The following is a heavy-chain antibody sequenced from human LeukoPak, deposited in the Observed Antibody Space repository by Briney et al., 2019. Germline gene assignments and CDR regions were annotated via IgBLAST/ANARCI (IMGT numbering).Heavy chain of an antibody. V-gene: IGHV1-2*02. CDR1: GYTFTGFY. CDR3: ARGKVGVDWYFDF. J-gene: IGHJ2*01. D-gene: IGHD2-15*01. Sequence: ASVKVSCKATGYTFTGFYLHWVRQAPGQGLEWMGWIKPNTGDTKYAQRFQGRVTMTRDTSISTAYMELSNLGSDDTAVYYCARGKVGVDWYFDFWGRGTLVSVSS. CDR2: IKPNTGDT.